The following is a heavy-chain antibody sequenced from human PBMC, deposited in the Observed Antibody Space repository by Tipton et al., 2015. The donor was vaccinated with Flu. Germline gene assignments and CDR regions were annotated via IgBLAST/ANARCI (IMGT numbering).Heavy chain of an antibody. D-gene: IGHD2-2*01. J-gene: IGHJ4*02. CDR3: ARDPSLGMPDYFDY. CDR1: GGFVSSYY. V-gene: IGHV4-59*02. Sequence: TLSLTCTVSGGFVSSYYWNWIRQPPGKGLEWIGYIYNSQYTKYNPSLKSRVTVSVDPSMSQFSLRLTSVTAADTAVYYCARDPSLGMPDYFDYWGQGILVTASS. CDR2: IYNSQYT.